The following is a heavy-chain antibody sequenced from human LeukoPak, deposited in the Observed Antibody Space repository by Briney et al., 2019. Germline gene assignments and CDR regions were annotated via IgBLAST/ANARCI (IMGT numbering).Heavy chain of an antibody. CDR2: ISGSGGST. J-gene: IGHJ4*02. D-gene: IGHD2-15*01. Sequence: GGSLRLSCAASGFTFSSYAMSWVRQAPGKGLEWVSAISGSGGSTYYADSVKVRFTISRDNSKNTLYLQMNSLRAEDTAVYYCARGFAYCSGGSCYSAGGYLAPDYWGQGTLVTVSS. CDR3: ARGFAYCSGGSCYSAGGYLAPDY. V-gene: IGHV3-23*01. CDR1: GFTFSSYA.